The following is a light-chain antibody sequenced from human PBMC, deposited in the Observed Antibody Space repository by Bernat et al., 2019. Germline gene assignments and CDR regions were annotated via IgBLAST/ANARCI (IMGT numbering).Light chain of an antibody. J-gene: IGKJ3*01. CDR2: TAY. CDR3: RQNHTYPFT. Sequence: DIQMTQSPSSLSASVGVRVTITCRASQDIGNDVGWYQQKPGKAPERLIFTAYTLQTVVPSRFSGCAAGAAFTLTIISLPHKDFATSYCRQNHTYPFTFGPGTKVDIK. CDR1: QDIGND. V-gene: IGKV1-17*01.